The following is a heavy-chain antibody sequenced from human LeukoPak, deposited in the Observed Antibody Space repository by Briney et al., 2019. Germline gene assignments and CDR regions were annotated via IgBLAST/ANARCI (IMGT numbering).Heavy chain of an antibody. Sequence: PGRSLRLSCAASGFTFSSYGMHWVRQAPGKGLEWVAVIWYDGSNKYYADSVKGRFTISRDNSKNTLYLQMNSLRAEDTAVYYCARESDSSSWRSYYYGMDVWGQGTTVTVSS. CDR1: GFTFSSYG. D-gene: IGHD6-13*01. V-gene: IGHV3-33*01. J-gene: IGHJ6*02. CDR3: ARESDSSSWRSYYYGMDV. CDR2: IWYDGSNK.